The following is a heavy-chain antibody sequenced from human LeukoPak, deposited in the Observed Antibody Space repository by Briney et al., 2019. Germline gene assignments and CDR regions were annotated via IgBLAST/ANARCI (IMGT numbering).Heavy chain of an antibody. D-gene: IGHD3-22*01. Sequence: GASVKVSCKASGGTFSSYAISWVRQAPGQGLEWMGGIIPIFGTANYAQKFQGRVTITADESTSTAYMELSSLRSEDTAVYYCARDGPAGPDYYDSSGYYYGYYFDYWGQGTLVTVSS. CDR3: ARDGPAGPDYYDSSGYYYGYYFDY. J-gene: IGHJ4*02. CDR2: IIPIFGTA. CDR1: GGTFSSYA. V-gene: IGHV1-69*13.